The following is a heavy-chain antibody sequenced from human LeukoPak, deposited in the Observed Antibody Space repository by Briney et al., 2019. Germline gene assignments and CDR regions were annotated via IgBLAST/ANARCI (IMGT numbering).Heavy chain of an antibody. CDR1: GGSISSSNW. Sequence: SETLSLTCAVSGGSISSSNWWSWIRQPPGKGLEWIGSIYYRGSTYYNPSLKSRVTISVDTSKNQFSLKLSSVTAADTAVYYCARFVSSTMVRGVIGYWGQGTLVTVSS. D-gene: IGHD3-10*01. J-gene: IGHJ4*02. CDR2: IYYRGST. V-gene: IGHV4-39*01. CDR3: ARFVSSTMVRGVIGY.